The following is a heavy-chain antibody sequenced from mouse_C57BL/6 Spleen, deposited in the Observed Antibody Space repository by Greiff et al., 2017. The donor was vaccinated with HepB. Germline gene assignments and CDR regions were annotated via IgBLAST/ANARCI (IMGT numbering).Heavy chain of an antibody. CDR1: GFTFSDYY. CDR3: AREDGNYGFYYFDY. D-gene: IGHD2-1*01. J-gene: IGHJ2*01. Sequence: EVKLMESEGGLVQPGSSMKLSCTASGFTFSDYYMAWVRQVPEKGLEWVANINYDGSSTYYLDSLKSRFIISRDNAKNILYLQMSSLKSEDTATYYCAREDGNYGFYYFDYWGQGTTLTVSS. V-gene: IGHV5-16*01. CDR2: INYDGSST.